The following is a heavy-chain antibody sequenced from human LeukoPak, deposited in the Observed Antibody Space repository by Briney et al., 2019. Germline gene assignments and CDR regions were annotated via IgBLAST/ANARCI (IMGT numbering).Heavy chain of an antibody. CDR1: GGSISSSSYY. CDR2: IYYSGST. Sequence: SETLSLTCTVSGGSISSSSYYWGWIRQPPGKGLEWIGYIYYSGSTYYNPSLKSRVTISVDTSKNQFSLKLSSVTAADTAVYYCARDLGLSGYYAHFDYWGQGTLVTVSS. CDR3: ARDLGLSGYYAHFDY. J-gene: IGHJ4*02. D-gene: IGHD3-22*01. V-gene: IGHV4-30-4*08.